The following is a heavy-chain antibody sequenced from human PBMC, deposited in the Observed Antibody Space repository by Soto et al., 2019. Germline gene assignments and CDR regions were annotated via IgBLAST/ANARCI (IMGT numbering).Heavy chain of an antibody. V-gene: IGHV4-59*01. CDR3: AMSWYSCNRVSLDS. J-gene: IGHJ1*01. D-gene: IGHD1-1*01. CDR2: IQYSWNP. CDR1: GDAIFDYD. Sequence: SGTVALSCTFSGDAIFDYDWSLLRRPPGKALELIHYIQYSWNPNYNPSLKGLATVSLDTSKNQFSMRLSSVTAADTAVYFCAMSWYSCNRVSLDSWGQGTVVTVSS.